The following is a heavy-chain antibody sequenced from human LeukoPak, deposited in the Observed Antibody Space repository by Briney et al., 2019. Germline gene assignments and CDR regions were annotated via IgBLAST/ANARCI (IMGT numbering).Heavy chain of an antibody. CDR1: GFTFSSYG. CDR3: AKDPNLRADKGWFDP. J-gene: IGHJ5*02. V-gene: IGHV3-30*02. CDR2: IRYDGSNK. Sequence: PGGSLRLSCAASGFTFSSYGMHWVRQAPGKGLEWVAFIRYDGSNKYYADSVKGRFTISRDNSKNTLYLQMNSLRAEDTAVYYCAKDPNLRADKGWFDPWGQGTLVTVSS.